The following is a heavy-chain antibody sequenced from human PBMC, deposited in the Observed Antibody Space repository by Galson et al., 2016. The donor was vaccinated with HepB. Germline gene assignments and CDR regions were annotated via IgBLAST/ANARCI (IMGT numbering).Heavy chain of an antibody. V-gene: IGHV2-5*02. Sequence: PALVKPTQTLTLTCTFSGFSLGTTAVGVGWIRQPPGQALTWLALIYWDDYEHYSPSLKTRLTIPKDTSKNQVVLKMNNMDPMDTATYYCAHFYGSGFYSWKMFDSWGQGILVIVSS. CDR2: IYWDDYE. J-gene: IGHJ4*02. CDR3: AHFYGSGFYSWKMFDS. D-gene: IGHD3-10*01. CDR1: GFSLGTTAVG.